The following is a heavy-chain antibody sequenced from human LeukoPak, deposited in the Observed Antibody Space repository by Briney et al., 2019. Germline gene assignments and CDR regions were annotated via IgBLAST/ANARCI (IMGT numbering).Heavy chain of an antibody. J-gene: IGHJ3*02. CDR3: ARDLRWLRAGEGDAFDI. CDR2: INTNTGNP. V-gene: IGHV7-4-1*02. CDR1: GYRFTSYA. D-gene: IGHD5-12*01. Sequence: ASENVSCKASGYRFTSYAMNWVRHAPGQGLEWMDWINTNTGNPTYAQGFTGPFVFSLDTSGSTAYLQISSLKAEDTAVYYCARDLRWLRAGEGDAFDIWGQGTMVTVSS.